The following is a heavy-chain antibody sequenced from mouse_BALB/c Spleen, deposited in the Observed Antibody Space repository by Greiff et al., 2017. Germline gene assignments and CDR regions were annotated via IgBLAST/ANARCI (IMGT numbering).Heavy chain of an antibody. Sequence: DVKLVESGPGLVKPSQSLSLTCTVTGYSITSDYAWNWIRQFPGNKLEWMGYISYSGSTSYNPSLKSRISITRDTSKNQFFLQLNSVTTEDTATYYCARSTGVIYYAMDYWGQGTSVTVSS. CDR3: ARSTGVIYYAMDY. CDR2: ISYSGST. CDR1: GYSITSDYA. D-gene: IGHD1-1*01. V-gene: IGHV3-2*02. J-gene: IGHJ4*01.